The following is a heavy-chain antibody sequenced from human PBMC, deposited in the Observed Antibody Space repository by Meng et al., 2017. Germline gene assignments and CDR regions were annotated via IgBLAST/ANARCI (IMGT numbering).Heavy chain of an antibody. D-gene: IGHD2-21*02. Sequence: GESLKISCAASGFTFSSYGMSWVRQAPGKGLEWVANIKQDGSEKYYVDSVKGRFTISRDNAKNSLYLQMNSLRAEDTAVYYCARTRAYCGGDCYSFFDYWGQGTLVTVSS. CDR2: IKQDGSEK. CDR3: ARTRAYCGGDCYSFFDY. J-gene: IGHJ4*02. V-gene: IGHV3-7*01. CDR1: GFTFSSYG.